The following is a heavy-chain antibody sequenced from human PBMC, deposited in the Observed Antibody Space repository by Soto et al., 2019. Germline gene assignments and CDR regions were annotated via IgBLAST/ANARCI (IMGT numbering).Heavy chain of an antibody. V-gene: IGHV3-23*01. CDR2: INGNGSNK. D-gene: IGHD1-1*01. Sequence: GGSLRLSCAASGFTFSTYAMSWVRQAPGKGLEWVSTINGNGSNKYYADSVEGRFTISRDNSKNTLYLEMSSLRAEDTAKYYCAKDGSFGNNYFFDYWGQGTQVTVSS. CDR1: GFTFSTYA. J-gene: IGHJ4*02. CDR3: AKDGSFGNNYFFDY.